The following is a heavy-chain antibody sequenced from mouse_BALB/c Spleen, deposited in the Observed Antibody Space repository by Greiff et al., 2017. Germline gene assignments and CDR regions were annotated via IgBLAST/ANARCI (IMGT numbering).Heavy chain of an antibody. Sequence: QVQLQQSGAELVRPGASVTLSCKASGYTFTDYEMHWVKQTPVHGLEWIGAIDPETGGTAYSQKFKGKATLTADKSSSTAYMELRSLTSEDSAVYYCTRGGNPSMDYWGQGTSVTVSS. CDR3: TRGGNPSMDY. V-gene: IGHV1-15*01. CDR1: GYTFTDYE. D-gene: IGHD2-1*01. CDR2: IDPETGGT. J-gene: IGHJ4*01.